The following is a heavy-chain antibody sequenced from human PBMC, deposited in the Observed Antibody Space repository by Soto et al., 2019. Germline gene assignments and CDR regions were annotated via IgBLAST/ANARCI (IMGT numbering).Heavy chain of an antibody. V-gene: IGHV4-30-4*01. Sequence: QVQLQESGPGLVKPSQTLSLTCTVSGGSISSTDYYWNWIRQPPGKGLEWIGYIHYSGTACYTPSLKSRVTISVDTSKRQFSLKLSSVTAADTAVYYCARADDYSNYVDYWGQGTLVTVSS. CDR1: GGSISSTDYY. J-gene: IGHJ4*02. CDR3: ARADDYSNYVDY. D-gene: IGHD4-4*01. CDR2: IHYSGTA.